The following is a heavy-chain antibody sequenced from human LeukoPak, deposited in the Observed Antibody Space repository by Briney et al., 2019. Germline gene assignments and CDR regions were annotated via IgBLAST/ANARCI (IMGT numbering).Heavy chain of an antibody. Sequence: GGSLRLSCAGSGFTLSSYSMDWVRQAPGKGLEWVANIKQDGSEKYYVDSAKGRFTISRDNAKNSLYLQMNSLRAEDTAVYYCARERKGKLLWFGDRTPIFDYWGQGTLVTVSS. CDR1: GFTLSSYS. D-gene: IGHD3-10*01. J-gene: IGHJ4*02. V-gene: IGHV3-7*01. CDR3: ARERKGKLLWFGDRTPIFDY. CDR2: IKQDGSEK.